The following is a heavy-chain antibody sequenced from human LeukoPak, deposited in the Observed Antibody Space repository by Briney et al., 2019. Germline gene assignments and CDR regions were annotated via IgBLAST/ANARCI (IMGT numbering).Heavy chain of an antibody. V-gene: IGHV4-39*01. Sequence: SETLSLTCTVSGGSISSSSYYWGWIRQPPGKGLEWIGRIYYSGSTYYNPSLKSRVTISVDTSKNQFSLKLSSVTAADTAVYYCARPSRDGYAPYYYMDVWGKGTTVTVSS. J-gene: IGHJ6*03. CDR3: ARPSRDGYAPYYYMDV. D-gene: IGHD5-24*01. CDR1: GGSISSSSYY. CDR2: IYYSGST.